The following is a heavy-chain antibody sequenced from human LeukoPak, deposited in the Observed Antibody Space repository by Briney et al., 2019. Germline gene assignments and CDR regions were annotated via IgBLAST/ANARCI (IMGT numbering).Heavy chain of an antibody. Sequence: SQTLSLTCTVSGGSISSGSYYWSWIRQPAGKGLEWVGRIYTSGITNCNPPLKSRVTISVDTSKNQFSLKLSSVTAADTAVYYCARAYGSGSLDAFDIWGQGTMVTVSS. CDR1: GGSISSGSYY. CDR2: IYTSGIT. J-gene: IGHJ3*02. CDR3: ARAYGSGSLDAFDI. V-gene: IGHV4-61*02. D-gene: IGHD3-10*01.